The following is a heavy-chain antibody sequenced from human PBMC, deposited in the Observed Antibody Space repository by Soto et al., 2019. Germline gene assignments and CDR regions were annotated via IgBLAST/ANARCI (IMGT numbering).Heavy chain of an antibody. J-gene: IGHJ5*01. V-gene: IGHV3-23*01. D-gene: IGHD3-10*01. CDR1: GFMFSTTD. CDR2: IEGSGTIT. Sequence: LRLSCAASGFMFSTTDMSWVRQAPGKGLEWVTTIEGSGTITYYADSVRGRFTISRDNSKNTVYLQMDSLTADDTAVYYCVKNSGWFNSWGQGTPVTVSS. CDR3: VKNSGWFNS.